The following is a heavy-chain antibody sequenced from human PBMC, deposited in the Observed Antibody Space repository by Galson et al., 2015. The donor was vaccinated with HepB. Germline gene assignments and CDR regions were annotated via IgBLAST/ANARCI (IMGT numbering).Heavy chain of an antibody. V-gene: IGHV4-61*01. CDR2: IFYTGIT. Sequence: SETLSLTCTVSGGSVHSGSNYWSWIRQSPEKGLEWIGYIFYTGITSYNPSLKSRVTISLDASKNQFSLKLSSVTAADTAVYYCARDVMLRHFDQYYYYMDVWGKGTTVIVSS. CDR1: GGSVHSGSNY. D-gene: IGHD3-9*01. J-gene: IGHJ6*03. CDR3: ARDVMLRHFDQYYYYMDV.